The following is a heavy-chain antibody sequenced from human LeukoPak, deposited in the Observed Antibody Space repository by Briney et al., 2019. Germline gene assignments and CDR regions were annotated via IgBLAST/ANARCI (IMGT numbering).Heavy chain of an antibody. Sequence: ASVKVSCKASGGTFSSYAISWVRQAPGQGLEWTGGIIPIFGTANYAQKFQGRVTITADESTSTAYMELSSLRSEDTAVYYCARGAATSQWELLLAFDYWGQGTLVTVSS. CDR1: GGTFSSYA. D-gene: IGHD1-26*01. CDR3: ARGAATSQWELLLAFDY. V-gene: IGHV1-69*13. J-gene: IGHJ4*02. CDR2: IIPIFGTA.